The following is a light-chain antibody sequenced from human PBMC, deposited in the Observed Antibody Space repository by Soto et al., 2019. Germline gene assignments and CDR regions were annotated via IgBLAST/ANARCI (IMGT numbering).Light chain of an antibody. CDR1: SSDVGDYNY. J-gene: IGLJ1*01. CDR2: EVI. V-gene: IGLV2-8*01. CDR3: SSYAGSSNV. Sequence: QSALTQPPSASGSPGQSVTISCTGTSSDVGDYNYVSWYQQHPDKAPKLIIYEVIKRPSGVPDRFSGSKSGNTASLTVSGLQAEDEADYYCSSYAGSSNVFGTGTKLTVL.